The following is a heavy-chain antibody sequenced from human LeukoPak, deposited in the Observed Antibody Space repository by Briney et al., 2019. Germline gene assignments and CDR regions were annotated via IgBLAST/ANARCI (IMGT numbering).Heavy chain of an antibody. J-gene: IGHJ5*02. CDR2: ISAYNGNT. CDR1: GYTFTSYG. Sequence: ASVNVSCKASGYTFTSYGISWVRQAPGQGLEGMGWISAYNGNTNYAQKLQGRVTITTHTSTSTAYMELRSLRSDDTAVYYCAREVEYRSSSWFDPWGQGTLVTVSS. CDR3: AREVEYRSSSWFDP. D-gene: IGHD6-6*01. V-gene: IGHV1-18*01.